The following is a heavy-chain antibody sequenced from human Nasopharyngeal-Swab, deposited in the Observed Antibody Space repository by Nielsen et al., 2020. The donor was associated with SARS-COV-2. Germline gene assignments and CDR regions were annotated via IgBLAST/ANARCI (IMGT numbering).Heavy chain of an antibody. CDR3: ARESGGDSGWFDP. CDR1: GDSIISYY. D-gene: IGHD5-12*01. J-gene: IGHJ5*02. Sequence: SETLSLTCSVSGDSIISYYWSWIRQPPGKRLEWIGYMYYSGSTSHNPSLKSRVTISVDTSKNQFSLKLSSVTAADTAVYYCARESGGDSGWFDPWGQGTLVTVSS. V-gene: IGHV4-59*01. CDR2: MYYSGST.